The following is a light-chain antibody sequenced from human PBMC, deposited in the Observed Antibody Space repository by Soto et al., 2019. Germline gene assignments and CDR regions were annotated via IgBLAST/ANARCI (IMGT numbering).Light chain of an antibody. J-gene: IGKJ3*01. Sequence: DIVMTQSPDSLAVSLGGRATINCKSSRTVLSSSNNKNFLAWYQKKVGQPPRLLIYWASTRDSGVPDRFSGSGSGTDITLTISSLQAEDVAVYYCQQYYSSPFTFGPGTKVDIK. CDR3: QQYYSSPFT. CDR2: WAS. CDR1: RTVLSSSNNKNF. V-gene: IGKV4-1*01.